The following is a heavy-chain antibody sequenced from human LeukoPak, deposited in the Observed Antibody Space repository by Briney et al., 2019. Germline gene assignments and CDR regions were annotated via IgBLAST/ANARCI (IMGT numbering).Heavy chain of an antibody. CDR3: ARVRDCSSTTCFRSRGNWFDP. V-gene: IGHV1-8*01. CDR2: MNPNSGNT. D-gene: IGHD2-2*01. Sequence: ASVKVSCKASEYTFTTYDINWVRQASGQGLEWMGWMNPNSGNTQYAQKFQGRVIMTRNTSISTAYMELSSLTSEDTAVYYCARVRDCSSTTCFRSRGNWFDPWGQGTLVIVSS. J-gene: IGHJ5*02. CDR1: EYTFTTYD.